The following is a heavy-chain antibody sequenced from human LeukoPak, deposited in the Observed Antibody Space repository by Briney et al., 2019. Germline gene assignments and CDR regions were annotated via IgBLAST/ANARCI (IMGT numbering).Heavy chain of an antibody. CDR2: ISNNGGYT. CDR1: GFTFSSSA. D-gene: IGHD6-19*01. J-gene: IGHJ5*02. CDR3: ARALAVAGTGGFDP. V-gene: IGHV3-23*01. Sequence: GGSLRLSCAASGFTFSSSAMSWVRQAPGKGLEWVSAISNNGGYTYYADSVQGRFTISRDNAKNTLYLQMNSLRAEDTAVYYCARALAVAGTGGFDPWGQGTLVTVSS.